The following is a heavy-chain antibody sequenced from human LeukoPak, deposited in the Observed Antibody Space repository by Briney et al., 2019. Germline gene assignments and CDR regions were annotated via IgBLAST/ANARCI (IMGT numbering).Heavy chain of an antibody. D-gene: IGHD6-13*01. CDR3: AGVAYSSSWIYYYYMDV. V-gene: IGHV3-23*01. CDR2: ISGSGGST. J-gene: IGHJ6*03. CDR1: GFTFSSYA. Sequence: GGSLRLSCAASGFTFSSYAMSWVRQAPGKGLEWVSAISGSGGSTYYADSVKGRFTISRDNSKNTLYLQMNSLRAEDTAVYYCAGVAYSSSWIYYYYMDVWGKGTTVTVSS.